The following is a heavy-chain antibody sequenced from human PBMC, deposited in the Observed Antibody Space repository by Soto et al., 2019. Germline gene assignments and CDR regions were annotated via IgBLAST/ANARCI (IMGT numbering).Heavy chain of an antibody. J-gene: IGHJ4*02. CDR2: ISGSGGST. D-gene: IGHD2-2*01. Sequence: GGSLRLSCAASGFTFSSYAMSWVRQAPGKGLEWVSAISGSGGSTYYADSVKGRFTISRDNSENTLYLQMNSLRAEDTAVYYCAKLAPKYCSSTSCLRRRYYFDYWGQGTLVTVSS. V-gene: IGHV3-23*01. CDR1: GFTFSSYA. CDR3: AKLAPKYCSSTSCLRRRYYFDY.